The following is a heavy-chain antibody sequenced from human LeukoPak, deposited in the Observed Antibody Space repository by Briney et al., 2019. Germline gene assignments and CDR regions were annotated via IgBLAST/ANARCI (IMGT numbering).Heavy chain of an antibody. Sequence: GGSLRLSCAASGFTFSSYAMSWGRQAPGKVPECVSAISGSGGSTYYADSLKGRFTISRDNSKNTLYLQMNSLRAEDTAVYYCAKDEIAVASRNPGFDYWGQGTLVTVSS. CDR1: GFTFSSYA. D-gene: IGHD6-19*01. CDR3: AKDEIAVASRNPGFDY. CDR2: ISGSGGST. V-gene: IGHV3-23*01. J-gene: IGHJ4*02.